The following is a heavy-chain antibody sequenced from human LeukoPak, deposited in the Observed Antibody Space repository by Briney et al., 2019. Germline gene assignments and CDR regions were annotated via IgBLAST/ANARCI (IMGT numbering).Heavy chain of an antibody. Sequence: SVTLSLTCAVSGGSISSSNWWSWVRQPPGKGLEWIGEIYHSGSANYNPSLKSRVTISVDKSKNQFSLRLSSVTAADTAVYYCASAGHDGIGYKVCWGQGTLVTV. CDR1: GGSISSSNW. J-gene: IGHJ4*02. V-gene: IGHV4-4*02. D-gene: IGHD3-22*01. CDR3: ASAGHDGIGYKVC. CDR2: IYHSGSA.